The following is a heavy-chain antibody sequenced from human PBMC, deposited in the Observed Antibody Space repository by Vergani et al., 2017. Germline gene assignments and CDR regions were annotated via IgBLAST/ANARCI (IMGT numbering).Heavy chain of an antibody. CDR3: ARRXGWLRPGASYYFDY. CDR2: INHSGST. J-gene: IGHJ4*02. Sequence: QVQLQQWGAGLLKPSETLSLTCAVYGGSFSGYYWSWIRQPPGKGLEWIGEINHSGSTNYNPSLKSRVTISVDTSKNQFSLKLSSVTAADTAVYYCARRXGWLRPGASYYFDYWGQGTLVTVSS. D-gene: IGHD5-12*01. V-gene: IGHV4-34*01. CDR1: GGSFSGYY.